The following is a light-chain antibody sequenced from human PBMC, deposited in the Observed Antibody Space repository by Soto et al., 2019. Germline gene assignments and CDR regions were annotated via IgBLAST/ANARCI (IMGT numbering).Light chain of an antibody. CDR3: QQYNNWPQT. CDR1: QSVRSH. V-gene: IGKV3-15*01. J-gene: IGKJ1*01. CDR2: GAS. Sequence: MTQSPSTLSGSVGDRVTITCRASQSVRSHLAWYQQKPGQPPRLLIYGASTRATDIPARFSGSGSGTEFTLTISSLQSEDFAEYHCQQYNNWPQTFGQGTKVDIK.